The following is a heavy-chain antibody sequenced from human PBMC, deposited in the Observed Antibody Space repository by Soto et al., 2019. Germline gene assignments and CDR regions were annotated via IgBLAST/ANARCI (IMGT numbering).Heavy chain of an antibody. CDR1: GGSISNSNYY. Sequence: SETLSLTCTVSGGSISNSNYYWGWIRQPPGKGLDWLGNIYYSGSTSSNPSLKSRVTISVDTSKNQFSLKLSSVTAADTAVYFCARFAVVAAAYYFDYWGHGTLVTXSS. CDR2: IYYSGST. V-gene: IGHV4-39*01. J-gene: IGHJ4*01. D-gene: IGHD2-15*01. CDR3: ARFAVVAAAYYFDY.